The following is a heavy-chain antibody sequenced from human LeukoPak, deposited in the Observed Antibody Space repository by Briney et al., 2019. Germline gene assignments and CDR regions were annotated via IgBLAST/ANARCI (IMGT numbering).Heavy chain of an antibody. CDR1: GYTFTSYY. V-gene: IGHV1-46*01. CDR2: INPSGGST. D-gene: IGHD6-6*01. J-gene: IGHJ4*02. CDR3: ARDYVPIAARPSPPDY. Sequence: ASVKVSCKASGYTFTSYYMHWVRQAPGQGLEWMGIINPSGGSTSYAQKFQGRVTMTRDTSTSTVYMELSSLRSEDTAVYYCARDYVPIAARPSPPDYWGQGTLVTVSS.